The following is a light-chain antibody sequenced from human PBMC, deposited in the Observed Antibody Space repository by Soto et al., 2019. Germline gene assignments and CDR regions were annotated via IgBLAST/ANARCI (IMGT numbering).Light chain of an antibody. CDR3: QQYGTSPQT. CDR2: GAS. J-gene: IGKJ1*01. V-gene: IGKV3-20*01. CDR1: QSVSSNY. Sequence: EIVLTQSPGTLSLSPGERATLSCRASQSVSSNYLAWYQQKSGQGPRLLIYGASSRATGIPDRFSGSGSGTDFTLTISRLEPEDFAVYYCQQYGTSPQTFDQGTKVEI.